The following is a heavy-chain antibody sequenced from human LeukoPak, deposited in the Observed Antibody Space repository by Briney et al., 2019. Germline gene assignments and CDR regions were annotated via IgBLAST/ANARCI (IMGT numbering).Heavy chain of an antibody. Sequence: SETLSLTCTVSGGSLSYYYWSWIRQTPGQGLEWIGYIYYTGSTHYNPSLKSRVTISLDTSKNQFSLRLTSVTAADSAMYYCARWDYYTRGYFEYWGQGTLVTVSS. CDR3: ARWDYYTRGYFEY. D-gene: IGHD2-8*02. CDR1: GGSLSYYY. CDR2: IYYTGST. J-gene: IGHJ4*02. V-gene: IGHV4-59*01.